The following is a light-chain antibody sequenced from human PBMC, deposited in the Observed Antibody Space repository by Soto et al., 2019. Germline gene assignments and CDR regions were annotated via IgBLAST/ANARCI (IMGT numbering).Light chain of an antibody. Sequence: EIVLTQSPATLSLSPGERATLSCRASQSVSSYLAWYQQKPGQAPRLLIYDASNRATGIPARFSGSGSGTDFTLTISSLEPEDFAVYYCHQYNFWPSFGQGTKVEI. CDR3: HQYNFWPS. J-gene: IGKJ1*01. V-gene: IGKV3-11*01. CDR1: QSVSSY. CDR2: DAS.